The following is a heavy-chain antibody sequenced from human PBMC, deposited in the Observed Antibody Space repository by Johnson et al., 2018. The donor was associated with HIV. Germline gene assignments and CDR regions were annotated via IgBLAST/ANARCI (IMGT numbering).Heavy chain of an antibody. CDR3: AKDATLQDGTGAFDI. D-gene: IGHD1-1*01. J-gene: IGHJ3*02. CDR1: GFTFSSYG. Sequence: VQLVESGGGVVQPGGSLRLSCAASGFTFSSYGMHWVRQAPGKGLEWVAFIRYDGSNKYYADSVKGRFTISRDNSKNTLYLQINSLRAEDTAVYYCAKDATLQDGTGAFDIWGQGTMVTVSS. V-gene: IGHV3-30*02. CDR2: IRYDGSNK.